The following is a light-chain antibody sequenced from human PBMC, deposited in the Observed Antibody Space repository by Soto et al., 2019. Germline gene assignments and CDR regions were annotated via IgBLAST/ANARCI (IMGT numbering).Light chain of an antibody. J-gene: IGLJ1*01. Sequence: QSALTQPRSVSGSPGQSVTISFTGTSSGVGGYNYVSWYQQHPGKAPKLMIYDVSKRPSGVPDRFSGSKSGNTASLTISGLQAEYEADYYCCSYAGSYTLGVFGTGTKLTVL. CDR1: SSGVGGYNY. CDR3: CSYAGSYTLGV. CDR2: DVS. V-gene: IGLV2-11*01.